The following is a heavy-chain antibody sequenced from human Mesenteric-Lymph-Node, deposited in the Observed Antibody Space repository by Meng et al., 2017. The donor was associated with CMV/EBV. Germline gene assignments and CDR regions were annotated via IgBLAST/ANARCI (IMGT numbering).Heavy chain of an antibody. Sequence: CKASGYTFTSYDISWVRQAPRQGLGWMGWLSAYNGNANYTQKLQGRVTMTTDTSTSTAYMELRSLRSDDTAVYSCAIVRYFDWLYDYWGQGTLVTVSS. CDR1: GYTFTSYD. V-gene: IGHV1-18*01. CDR3: AIVRYFDWLYDY. D-gene: IGHD3-9*01. J-gene: IGHJ4*02. CDR2: LSAYNGNA.